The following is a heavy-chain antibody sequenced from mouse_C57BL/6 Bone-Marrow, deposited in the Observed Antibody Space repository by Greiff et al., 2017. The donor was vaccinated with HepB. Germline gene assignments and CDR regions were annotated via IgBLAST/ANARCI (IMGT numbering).Heavy chain of an antibody. V-gene: IGHV1-81*01. CDR2: IYPRSGNT. CDR1: GYTFTSYG. CDR3: AYYGSSYWYFDG. J-gene: IGHJ1*03. Sequence: VQLQQSGAELARPGASVKLSCKASGYTFTSYGISWVKQRTGQGLEWIGEIYPRSGNTYYNEKFKGKATLTADKSSSTAYMELRSLTSDDSAVYCCAYYGSSYWYFDGWGTGTTVTVSS. D-gene: IGHD1-1*01.